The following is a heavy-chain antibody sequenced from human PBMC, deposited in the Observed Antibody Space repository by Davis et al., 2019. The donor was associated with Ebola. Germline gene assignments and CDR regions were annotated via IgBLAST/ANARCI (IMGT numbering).Heavy chain of an antibody. J-gene: IGHJ6*02. V-gene: IGHV4-30-4*01. CDR1: GGSISSGDYY. CDR2: IYYSGST. CDR3: ARVVVRYCSSTSCSNYGMDV. D-gene: IGHD2-2*01. Sequence: LRLSCTVSGGSISSGDYYWSWIRQPPGKGLEWIGYIYYSGSTYYNPSLKSRVTISVDTSKNQFSLKLSSVTAADTAVYYCARVVVRYCSSTSCSNYGMDVWGQGTTVTVSS.